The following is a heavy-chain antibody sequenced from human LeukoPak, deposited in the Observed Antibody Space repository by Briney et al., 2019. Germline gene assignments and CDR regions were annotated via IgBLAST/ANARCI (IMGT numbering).Heavy chain of an antibody. CDR2: ITGSGGGT. CDR3: AKWGGYDVLTGYYDPDY. V-gene: IGHV3-23*01. J-gene: IGHJ4*02. Sequence: GGSLRLSCAASGFTFSNYAMSWVRQAPGKGLEWVSAITGSGGGTYYADSVKGRFTISRDNSKNTLYLQMNSLRAEDTAVYYCAKWGGYDVLTGYYDPDYWGQGTLVTVSS. CDR1: GFTFSNYA. D-gene: IGHD3-9*01.